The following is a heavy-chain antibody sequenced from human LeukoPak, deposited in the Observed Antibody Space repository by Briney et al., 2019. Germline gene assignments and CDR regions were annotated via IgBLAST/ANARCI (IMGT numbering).Heavy chain of an antibody. CDR3: AKSRLAAAGAASDY. CDR2: ISRSGDTT. D-gene: IGHD6-13*01. Sequence: GGSLRLSCAASGFTFANYAMSWVRQAPGKGLEFVSSISRSGDTTFYADSVKGRFTISRDNSKDTLYLQMDRPRADDAAVYYCAKSRLAAAGAASDYWGQGTLVTVSS. J-gene: IGHJ4*02. CDR1: GFTFANYA. V-gene: IGHV3-23*01.